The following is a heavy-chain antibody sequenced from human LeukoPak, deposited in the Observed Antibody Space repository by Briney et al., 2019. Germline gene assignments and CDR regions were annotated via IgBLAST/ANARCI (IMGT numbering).Heavy chain of an antibody. V-gene: IGHV1-46*01. D-gene: IGHD4-11*01. CDR2: INPSGGST. J-gene: IGHJ5*02. Sequence: WVSVKVSCKASGYTFTSYYMHWVRQAPGQGLEWMGIINPSGGSTSYAQRFQGRVTMTRDMSTSTVYMELSSLRSEDTAVYYCAIGRNTVSNWFDPWGQGTLVTVSS. CDR3: AIGRNTVSNWFDP. CDR1: GYTFTSYY.